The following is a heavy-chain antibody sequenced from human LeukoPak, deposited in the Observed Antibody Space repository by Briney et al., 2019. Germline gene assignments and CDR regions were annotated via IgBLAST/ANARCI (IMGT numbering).Heavy chain of an antibody. Sequence: GVSLRLFCAASGFIFTNYWMNWLRQAPGKGLELVSNIKQDGGAKNYVYSVKGRFTISRDNAKNSLYLQVNNLRVEDTAVYYCARERVTTTSFDYWGQGVLVTVSS. V-gene: IGHV3-7*01. CDR3: ARERVTTTSFDY. CDR1: GFIFTNYW. D-gene: IGHD2/OR15-2a*01. J-gene: IGHJ4*02. CDR2: IKQDGGAK.